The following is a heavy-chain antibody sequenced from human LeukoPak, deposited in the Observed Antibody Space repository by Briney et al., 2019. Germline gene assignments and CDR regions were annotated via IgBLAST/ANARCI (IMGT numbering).Heavy chain of an antibody. V-gene: IGHV1-2*02. J-gene: IGHJ5*02. D-gene: IGHD3-10*01. Sequence: GASVKVSCKASGYTFTDYYIHWVRLAPGQGLEWMGWINPNSGATNYAQKFQGRVTVTRDTSIRTVYMELTRLTYDDTAVYYCATGPNIYGSGRSWYDPWGQGTLVTVSS. CDR3: ATGPNIYGSGRSWYDP. CDR1: GYTFTDYY. CDR2: INPNSGAT.